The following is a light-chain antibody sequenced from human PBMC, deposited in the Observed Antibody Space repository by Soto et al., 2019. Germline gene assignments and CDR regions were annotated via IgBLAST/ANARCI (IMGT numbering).Light chain of an antibody. CDR1: SRDFCSYNR. CDR2: EVS. J-gene: IGLJ1*01. V-gene: IGLV2-18*01. CDR3: SLYTSDSTNV. Sequence: QSVLTQPPSVSGSPGQSVTISCTGTSRDFCSYNRVSWYQRPPGTGPKLMIYEVSNWPSGVPDRFSGSKSGHTASLTISGLQAEDEAEYYCSLYTSDSTNVFGTGTKVTVL.